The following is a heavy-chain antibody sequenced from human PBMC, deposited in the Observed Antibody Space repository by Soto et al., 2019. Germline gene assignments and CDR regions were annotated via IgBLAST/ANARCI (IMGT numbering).Heavy chain of an antibody. CDR1: GYAFTSYD. Sequence: ASVKVPCKASGYAFTSYDINWVRQATLQGLEWMGCMNPNSGNTGYAQKFQGRVTMTRNTSISTDYMELSSLRSEDTAVYYCARAMNYYGSGSHNWFDPWG. CDR3: ARAMNYYGSGSHNWFDP. CDR2: MNPNSGNT. D-gene: IGHD3-10*01. J-gene: IGHJ5*02. V-gene: IGHV1-8*01.